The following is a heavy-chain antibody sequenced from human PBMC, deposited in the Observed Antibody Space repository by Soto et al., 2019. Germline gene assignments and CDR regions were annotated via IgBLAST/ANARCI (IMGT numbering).Heavy chain of an antibody. J-gene: IGHJ4*02. CDR3: ARGINAAAPGTLAY. CDR2: MCYSGST. CDR1: GGSIRNYC. Sequence: SGTLSLTCSVSGGSIRNYCCNWIRQPPGKGPEWIGYMCYSGSTNYNPSLKSRVTISVDTSKSQFSLKLSSVTAADTAVYYCARGINAAAPGTLAYWGQGTLVTVS. D-gene: IGHD6-13*01. V-gene: IGHV4-59*01.